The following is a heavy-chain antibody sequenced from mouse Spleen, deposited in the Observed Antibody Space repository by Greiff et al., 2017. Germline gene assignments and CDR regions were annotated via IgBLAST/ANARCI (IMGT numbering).Heavy chain of an antibody. V-gene: IGHV1-69*01. CDR2: IDPSDSYT. D-gene: IGHD2-4*01. Sequence: QVQLQQSGAELVMPGASVKLSCKASGYTFTSYWMHWVKQRPGQGLEWIGEIDPSDSYTNYNQKFKGKATLTVDKSSSTAYMQLSSLTSEDSAVYYCAKNMGLRAWFAYWGQGTLVTVSA. CDR1: GYTFTSYW. J-gene: IGHJ3*01. CDR3: AKNMGLRAWFAY.